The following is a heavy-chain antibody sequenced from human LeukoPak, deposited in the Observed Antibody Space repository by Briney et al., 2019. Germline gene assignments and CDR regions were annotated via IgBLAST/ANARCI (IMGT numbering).Heavy chain of an antibody. D-gene: IGHD7-27*01. V-gene: IGHV1-69*05. CDR3: ARDLANWGSSFDY. J-gene: IGHJ4*02. CDR2: IIPIFATT. Sequence: ASVKVSCKASGDTFNSFAISWVRQAPGQGLEWMRRIIPIFATTNYAQKFQGRVTITTDESTSTAYMELSSLRSEDTAVYYCARDLANWGSSFDYWGQGTLVTVSS. CDR1: GDTFNSFA.